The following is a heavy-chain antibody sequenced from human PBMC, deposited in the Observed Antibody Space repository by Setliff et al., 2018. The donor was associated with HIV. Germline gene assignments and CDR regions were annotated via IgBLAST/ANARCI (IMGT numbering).Heavy chain of an antibody. CDR2: IYYSGST. Sequence: PSETLSLTCTVSGGSISRGGYYWSWIRQHPGKGLEWIGYIYYSGSTYYDPSLKSRVTISVDTSKNQFSLRLSSVTAADTAVFYCARRGPGDQTWFDPWGQGILVTVSS. CDR1: GGSISRGGYY. D-gene: IGHD7-27*01. J-gene: IGHJ5*02. V-gene: IGHV4-31*02. CDR3: ARRGPGDQTWFDP.